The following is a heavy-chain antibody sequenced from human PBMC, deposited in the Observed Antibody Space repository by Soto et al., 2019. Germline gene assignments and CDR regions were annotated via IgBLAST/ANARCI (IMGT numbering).Heavy chain of an antibody. CDR3: ARGRSEFDA. Sequence: SETLSLTCAVYGASLIDNYCNWLRQPPGKGLEWIGEINHSGSTNYNPSLKSRVTISIDTSKTQFSLSLKSVSAADTAVYYCARGRSEFDAWGQGTAVTVSS. V-gene: IGHV4-34*01. CDR2: INHSGST. D-gene: IGHD3-3*01. CDR1: GASLIDNY. J-gene: IGHJ5*02.